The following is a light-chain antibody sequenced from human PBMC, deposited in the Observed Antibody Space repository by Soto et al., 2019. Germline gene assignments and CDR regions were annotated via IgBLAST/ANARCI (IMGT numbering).Light chain of an antibody. CDR3: QQYGSSPRYS. CDR2: AVS. J-gene: IGKJ2*03. Sequence: DTVLTQSPGTLYLSPGERATLSCRASQSVDSRYLAWYQQKPGQAPRLVIHAVSRRATGIPDRFSGSGSGTDFTLTISRLEPEDFAEYYCQQYGSSPRYSFGQGTKLEIK. V-gene: IGKV3-20*01. CDR1: QSVDSRY.